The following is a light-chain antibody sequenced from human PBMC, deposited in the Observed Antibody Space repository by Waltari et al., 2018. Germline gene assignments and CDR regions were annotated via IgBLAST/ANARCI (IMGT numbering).Light chain of an antibody. J-gene: IGKJ1*01. V-gene: IGKV1-5*03. CDR3: QQDRNLWT. CDR1: QSLSNW. CDR2: KAS. Sequence: DIQMTQSPSTLSASVGDRVTITCRASQSLSNWLAWYQQKPGKAPKILIYKASTLESGVPSRFSGSGSGTEFTLTISSLQPDDIATYYGQQDRNLWTFGQGTKVEIK.